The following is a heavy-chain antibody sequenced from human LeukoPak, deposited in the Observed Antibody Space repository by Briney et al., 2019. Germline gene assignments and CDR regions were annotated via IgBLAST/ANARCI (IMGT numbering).Heavy chain of an antibody. CDR1: GFTFSTYG. Sequence: GGSLRLSCAAAGFTFSTYGMTWVRQAPGKGLEWVSSISSSSSYIYYADSVKGRFTISRDNSKNTLYLQLNSLRAEDTAMYFCAKGPLPGGFEYWGQGTLVTVSS. CDR2: ISSSSSYI. J-gene: IGHJ4*02. D-gene: IGHD4-23*01. V-gene: IGHV3-21*04. CDR3: AKGPLPGGFEY.